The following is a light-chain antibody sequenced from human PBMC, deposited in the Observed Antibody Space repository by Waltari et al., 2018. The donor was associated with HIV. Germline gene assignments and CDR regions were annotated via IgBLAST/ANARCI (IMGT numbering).Light chain of an antibody. J-gene: IGLJ2*01. CDR1: KLGDKY. V-gene: IGLV3-1*01. CDR2: QDS. Sequence: SYEVTQPPSVSVSPGQTASITCSGDKLGDKYACWYQQRPGQSPVLVIYQDSKRPSASPERFSGSNSGNPATLTISGTQAMDEADDYCQAWDSSTGVFGGVTKLTVL. CDR3: QAWDSSTGV.